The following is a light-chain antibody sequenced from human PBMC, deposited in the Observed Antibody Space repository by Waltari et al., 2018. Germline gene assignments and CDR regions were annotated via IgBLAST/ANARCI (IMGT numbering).Light chain of an antibody. J-gene: IGLJ2*01. CDR2: DVL. CDR3: ISYTGTRTLA. CDR1: NNDIGSYHY. Sequence: QSALTQPASVPGSPGQSVTLPCTGPNNDIGSYHYASWYHKYPGKAPRFIVFDVLVRSLGVSNRFSGSKSGNTASLTISGLQTDDEADYYCISYTGTRTLAFGGGTRVTVL. V-gene: IGLV2-14*03.